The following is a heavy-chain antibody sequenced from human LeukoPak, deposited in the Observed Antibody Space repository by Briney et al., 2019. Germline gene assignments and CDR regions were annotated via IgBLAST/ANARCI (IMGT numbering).Heavy chain of an antibody. CDR2: ISGSGGST. J-gene: IGHJ4*02. Sequence: PGGSLRLSCAASGFTFSSYAMSWVRQGPGKGLEWVSAISGSGGSTYYADSAKGRITISIDNSKNTLYLQMNSLRAEDTAVYYCAKDLFVVVTAIGDYWGQGTLVTVSS. V-gene: IGHV3-23*01. CDR1: GFTFSSYA. D-gene: IGHD2-21*02. CDR3: AKDLFVVVTAIGDY.